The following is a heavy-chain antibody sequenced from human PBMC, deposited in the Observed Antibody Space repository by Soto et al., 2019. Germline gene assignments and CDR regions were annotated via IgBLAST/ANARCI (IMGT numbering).Heavy chain of an antibody. CDR3: AGDSSSSRYFY. CDR1: GASISSHF. D-gene: IGHD6-6*01. J-gene: IGHJ4*02. V-gene: IGHV4-59*08. CDR2: IYYNGST. Sequence: SETLSLTCTVSGASISSHFWSWIRQSPGKGLEWIGYIYYNGSTNYNPSLKSRVTTSLDTSKNQFSLTLTSVTAADTAMYYCAGDSSSSRYFYWSQGTLVTVSS.